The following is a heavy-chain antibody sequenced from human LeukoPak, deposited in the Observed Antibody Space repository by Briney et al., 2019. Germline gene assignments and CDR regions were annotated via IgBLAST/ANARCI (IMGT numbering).Heavy chain of an antibody. Sequence: GGSLRLSCEASGFTFGNYAMNWVRQAPGKGLEWVSAISGTGSSTYYADSAKGRFTISRDNSKDTLFLQLNSLTAADTAMYFCAKASVAIPQYCNSWGQGTLVTVSS. CDR1: GFTFGNYA. V-gene: IGHV3-23*01. J-gene: IGHJ5*02. CDR2: ISGTGSST. D-gene: IGHD2-2*02. CDR3: AKASVAIPQYCNS.